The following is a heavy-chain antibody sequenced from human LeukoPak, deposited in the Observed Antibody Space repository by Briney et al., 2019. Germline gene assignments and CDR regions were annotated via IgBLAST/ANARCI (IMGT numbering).Heavy chain of an antibody. Sequence: PSETLSLTCTVSGGSISNDYWSWFRQPPGKGLEWVGCISYSEITNYNPSLKSRVTISVDTSKSQFSLKLSSVTAADTAVYYCARERGYGGNIDYWGQGTLVTVSS. J-gene: IGHJ4*02. CDR3: ARERGYGGNIDY. V-gene: IGHV4-59*01. D-gene: IGHD4-23*01. CDR1: GGSISNDY. CDR2: ISYSEIT.